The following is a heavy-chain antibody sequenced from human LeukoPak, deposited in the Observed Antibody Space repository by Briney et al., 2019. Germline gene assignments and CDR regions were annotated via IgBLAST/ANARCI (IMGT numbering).Heavy chain of an antibody. J-gene: IGHJ6*04. Sequence: ASVNVSCKASGYTFTNYAIHGVRQAPGQRRECMGWINAGNGNTKYSQNFQVRVTITRDTSASTAYMELSSLRSEDTAVHYCAREGLRYFALFPQYGMDVWGKGTTVTVSS. CDR3: AREGLRYFALFPQYGMDV. V-gene: IGHV1-3*01. CDR1: GYTFTNYA. CDR2: INAGNGNT. D-gene: IGHD3-9*01.